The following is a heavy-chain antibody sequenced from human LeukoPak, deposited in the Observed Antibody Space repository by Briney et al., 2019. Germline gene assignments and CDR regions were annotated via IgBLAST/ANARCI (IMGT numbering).Heavy chain of an antibody. D-gene: IGHD3-9*01. CDR1: GGSFSGYY. CDR2: INHSGST. Sequence: SETLSLTCAVYGGSFSGYYWSWTRQPPGKGLEWIGEINHSGSTNYNPSLKSRVTISVDTSKNQFSLKLSSVTAADTAVYYCARWILTGYYRPSGFDYWGQGTLVTVSS. CDR3: ARWILTGYYRPSGFDY. V-gene: IGHV4-34*01. J-gene: IGHJ4*02.